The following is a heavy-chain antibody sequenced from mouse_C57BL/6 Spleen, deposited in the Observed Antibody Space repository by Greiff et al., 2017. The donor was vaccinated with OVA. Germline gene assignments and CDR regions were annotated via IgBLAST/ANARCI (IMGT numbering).Heavy chain of an antibody. CDR1: GYSITSGYY. V-gene: IGHV3-6*01. CDR2: ISYDGSN. CDR3: ARDRYGDY. J-gene: IGHJ4*01. D-gene: IGHD1-1*02. Sequence: ESGPGLVKPSQSLSLTCSVTGYSITSGYYWNWIRQFPGNKLEWMGYISYDGSNNYNPSLKNRISITRDTSKNQFFLKLNSVTTEDTATYYCARDRYGDYWGQGTSVTVSS.